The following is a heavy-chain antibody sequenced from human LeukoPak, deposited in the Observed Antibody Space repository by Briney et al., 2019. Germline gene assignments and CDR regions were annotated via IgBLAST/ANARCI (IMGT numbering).Heavy chain of an antibody. CDR2: IYTSGST. Sequence: SSETLSLTCTVSGGSISSSSYYWGWIRQPPGKGLEWIGRIYTSGSTNYNPSLKSRVTMSVDTSKNQFSLKLSSVTAADTAVYYCARLRDYETYFDYWGQGTLVTVSS. V-gene: IGHV4-39*07. CDR1: GGSISSSSYY. CDR3: ARLRDYETYFDY. D-gene: IGHD4-17*01. J-gene: IGHJ4*02.